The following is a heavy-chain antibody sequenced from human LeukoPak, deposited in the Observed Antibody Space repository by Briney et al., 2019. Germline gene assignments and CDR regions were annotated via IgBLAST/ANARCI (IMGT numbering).Heavy chain of an antibody. Sequence: GRSLRLSCAAPGFTFDDYAMHWVRQAPGKGLGWVSGISWNRGSIGYADSVKGRFTISRDNAKNSLYLQMNSLRAEDTALYYCAKGDSGSYSPPRYWGQGTLVTVSS. D-gene: IGHD1-26*01. J-gene: IGHJ4*02. CDR1: GFTFDDYA. V-gene: IGHV3-9*01. CDR2: ISWNRGSI. CDR3: AKGDSGSYSPPRY.